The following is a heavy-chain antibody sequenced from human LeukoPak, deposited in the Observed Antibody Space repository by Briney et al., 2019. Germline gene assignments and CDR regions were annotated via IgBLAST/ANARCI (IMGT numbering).Heavy chain of an antibody. CDR3: ARDSLRYSSSWYRDY. CDR2: IYHSGST. Sequence: NPSETLSLTCTVSGYSNSSGYYWGWIRQPPGKGLEWIGSIYHSGSTYYNPSLKSRVTISVDTSKNQFSLKLSSVTAADTAVYYCARDSLRYSSSWYRDYWGQGTLVTVSS. V-gene: IGHV4-38-2*02. D-gene: IGHD6-13*01. J-gene: IGHJ4*02. CDR1: GYSNSSGYY.